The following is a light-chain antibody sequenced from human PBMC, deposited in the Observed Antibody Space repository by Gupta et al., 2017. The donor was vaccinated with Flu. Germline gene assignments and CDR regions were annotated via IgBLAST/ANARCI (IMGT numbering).Light chain of an antibody. J-gene: IGKJ1*01. CDR3: QQSVNIPVV. Sequence: DIQMTQSPFFLSASVGDRVTITCRASQSISDYLNWYQQKPGKAPRLLIYAASSLESGVPSRFSGSGSGTDFTLTISRLQPEDFAMYYCQQSVNIPVVFGQGTRVEIK. CDR2: AAS. V-gene: IGKV1-39*01. CDR1: QSISDY.